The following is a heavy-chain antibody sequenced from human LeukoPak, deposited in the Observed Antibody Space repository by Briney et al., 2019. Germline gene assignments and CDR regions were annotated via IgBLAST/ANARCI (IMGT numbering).Heavy chain of an antibody. Sequence: SETLSLTCTVSGGSISSSSYYWGWIRQPPGKGLEWIGSIYYSGSTYYNPSLKSRVTISVDTSKNQFSLKLSSVTAADTAVYYCAGSQYISGSYAHHGYWGQGTLVTVSS. CDR2: IYYSGST. D-gene: IGHD3-16*01. CDR3: AGSQYISGSYAHHGY. J-gene: IGHJ4*02. CDR1: GGSISSSSYY. V-gene: IGHV4-39*07.